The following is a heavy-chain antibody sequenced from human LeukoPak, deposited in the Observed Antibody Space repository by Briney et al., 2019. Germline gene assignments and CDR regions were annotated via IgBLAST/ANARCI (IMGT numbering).Heavy chain of an antibody. CDR3: ARGSSGRYFAFIDY. CDR1: GFTFSSYG. V-gene: IGHV3-7*01. CDR2: INQDASEK. D-gene: IGHD1-26*01. J-gene: IGHJ4*02. Sequence: GGSLGLSCAASGFTFSSYGMSWVRQAPGKGLEWVASINQDASEKYYVDSVKGRFTISRDNAKNSLYLQMNSLRVEDTAVYYCARGSSGRYFAFIDYWGQGILVTVSS.